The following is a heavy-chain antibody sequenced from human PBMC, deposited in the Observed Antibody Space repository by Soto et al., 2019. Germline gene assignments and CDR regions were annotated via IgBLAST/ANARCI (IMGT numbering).Heavy chain of an antibody. D-gene: IGHD1-26*01. CDR2: ISGSGDST. CDR3: AKGAWGGSLPPSIYYFDY. Sequence: EVHLLESGGGLVQPGGSLRLSCAASGFTFSTYVMSWVRQAPGKGLDWVSSISGSGDSTFYADSVKGRFTISRDNSKNTVYLQMNCLRVEDTARYHCAKGAWGGSLPPSIYYFDYWGQGALVTVSS. V-gene: IGHV3-23*01. CDR1: GFTFSTYV. J-gene: IGHJ4*02.